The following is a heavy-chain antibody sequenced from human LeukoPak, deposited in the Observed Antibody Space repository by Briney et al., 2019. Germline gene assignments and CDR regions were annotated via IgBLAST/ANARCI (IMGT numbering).Heavy chain of an antibody. D-gene: IGHD2-15*01. CDR1: GFTVSDNY. V-gene: IGHV3-53*01. CDR2: LDSGGSA. J-gene: IGHJ6*03. Sequence: GGSLRLSCAASGFTVSDNYMSWFRQAPGKGLEWLSVLDSGGSAIYADSVKGHFTISRDNSKNTLYLQMNSLSAEDTAVYYCAKNGDRGAYCSGGSCYPYYYYYMDVWGKGTTVTISS. CDR3: AKNGDRGAYCSGGSCYPYYYYYMDV.